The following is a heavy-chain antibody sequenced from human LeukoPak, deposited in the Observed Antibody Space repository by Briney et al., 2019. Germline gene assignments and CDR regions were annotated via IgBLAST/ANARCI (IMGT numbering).Heavy chain of an antibody. CDR3: ARPKYSGYEVGYFDY. V-gene: IGHV1-18*01. Sequence: GASVKASCKASGYTFTSYGISWVRQAPGQGLEWMGWISAYNGNTNYAQKLQGRVTMTTDTSTSTAYMELRSLRSDDTAVYYCARPKYSGYEVGYFDYWGQGTLVTVSS. D-gene: IGHD5-12*01. CDR1: GYTFTSYG. CDR2: ISAYNGNT. J-gene: IGHJ4*02.